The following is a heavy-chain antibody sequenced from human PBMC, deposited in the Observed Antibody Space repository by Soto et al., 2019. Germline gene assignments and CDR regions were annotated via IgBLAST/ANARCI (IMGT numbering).Heavy chain of an antibody. V-gene: IGHV3-21*06. D-gene: IGHD3-16*01. Sequence: EVQLVESGGGLVKPGGSLRLSCAVSGFTFSTSNMNWVRQAPGKGLEWVSSISGSSSYIYYADSVKGRFTISRDNAKNSLFLQMNKLRAEDTAVYYCAGLGEDNNTWEEHSWFDPWGQGTLVAVSA. CDR3: AGLGEDNNTWEEHSWFDP. CDR1: GFTFSTSN. CDR2: ISGSSSYI. J-gene: IGHJ5*02.